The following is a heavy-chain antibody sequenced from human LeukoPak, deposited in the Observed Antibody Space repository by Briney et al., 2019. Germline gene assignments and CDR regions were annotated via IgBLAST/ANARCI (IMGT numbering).Heavy chain of an antibody. J-gene: IGHJ4*02. D-gene: IGHD3-22*01. CDR1: GFTFSSYA. Sequence: SGGSLRLSCAASGFTFSSYAMSWVRQAPGKGLEWVSAISGSGGSTYYADSVKGRFTISRDNSKNTLYLQMNSLRAEDTAVYYCAKAPGDSRGGGYFDYWGQGTLVTVSS. V-gene: IGHV3-23*01. CDR2: ISGSGGST. CDR3: AKAPGDSRGGGYFDY.